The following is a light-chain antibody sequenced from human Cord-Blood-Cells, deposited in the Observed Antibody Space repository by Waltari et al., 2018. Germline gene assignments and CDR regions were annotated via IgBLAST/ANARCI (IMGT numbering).Light chain of an antibody. CDR1: SSHLGCYNY. J-gene: IGLJ1*01. V-gene: IGLV2-11*01. CDR3: CSYAVSLYV. CDR2: DVS. Sequence: QSALTPPRSASGAPGQSVTIPCTGTSSHLGCYNYVSGYQQHPGKAPKLMIYDVSKRPGGVPDRFSGSTSGNTAALNISGFHAEDEADYYCCSYAVSLYVFGTGTKVTVL.